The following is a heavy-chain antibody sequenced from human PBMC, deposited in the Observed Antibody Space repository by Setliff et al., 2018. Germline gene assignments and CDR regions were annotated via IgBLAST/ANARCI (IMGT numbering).Heavy chain of an antibody. J-gene: IGHJ6*03. CDR3: ATNPRKGRSGGYYYDDPYYYYMDV. Sequence: GGSLRLSCAASGFTFDDYVMSWVRQAPGKGLEWVSDINRNGGRIGYADPVKGRFTISRDNAKNSLYLQVNSLRAEDTAVYYCATNPRKGRSGGYYYDDPYYYYMDVWGKGTTVTVSS. CDR1: GFTFDDYV. D-gene: IGHD3-22*01. V-gene: IGHV3-20*04. CDR2: INRNGGRI.